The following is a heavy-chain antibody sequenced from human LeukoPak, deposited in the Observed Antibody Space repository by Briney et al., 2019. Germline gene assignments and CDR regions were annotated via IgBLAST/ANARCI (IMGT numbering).Heavy chain of an antibody. CDR2: INHSGST. J-gene: IGHJ4*02. Sequence: PSETLSLTCAVYGGSFSGYYWSWIRQPPGKGLEWIGEINHSGSTNYNPSLKSRVTISVDTSKNQFSLKLSSVTAADTAVYYCARAANSGHFPGGWFDYWGQGTLVTVSS. CDR1: GGSFSGYY. CDR3: ARAANSGHFPGGWFDY. V-gene: IGHV4-34*01. D-gene: IGHD5-12*01.